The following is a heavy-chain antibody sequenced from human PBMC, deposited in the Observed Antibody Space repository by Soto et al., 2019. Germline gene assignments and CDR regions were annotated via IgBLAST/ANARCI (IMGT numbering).Heavy chain of an antibody. D-gene: IGHD3-16*01. CDR1: GFTFSSYS. J-gene: IGHJ3*02. CDR2: ISSSSSYI. CDR3: XXXGXWGYAFDI. Sequence: EVQLVESGGGLVKPGGSLRLSCAASGFTFSSYSMNWVRQAPGKGLEWVSSISSSSSYIYYADSVKGRFTISRDNAKNSLYLQMNSLXXXXXXXXXXXXXGXWGYAFDIWGQGTMVTVSX. V-gene: IGHV3-21*01.